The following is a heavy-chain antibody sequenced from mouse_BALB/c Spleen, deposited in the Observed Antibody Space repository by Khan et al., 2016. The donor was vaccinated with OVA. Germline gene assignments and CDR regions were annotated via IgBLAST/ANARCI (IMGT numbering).Heavy chain of an antibody. CDR2: IFPGSGIT. J-gene: IGHJ2*01. CDR3: ARAGAYCFGY. V-gene: IGHV1-77*01. Sequence: VQLQQSGAELARPGASAKLSCKASGYSFTDYYIDWVKQRTGQGLEWIGEIFPGSGITHFNEKFKGKATLTADKSSSTAYMQLSSLTSEDSAVYFCARAGAYCFGYWGQGTTLTVSS. CDR1: GYSFTDYY. D-gene: IGHD3-1*01.